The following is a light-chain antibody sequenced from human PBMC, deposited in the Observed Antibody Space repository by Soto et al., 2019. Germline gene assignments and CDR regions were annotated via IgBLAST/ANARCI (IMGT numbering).Light chain of an antibody. V-gene: IGLV2-14*03. CDR3: SSFTSSSTWL. J-gene: IGLJ3*02. CDR1: SSDVGGYNY. Sequence: QSALTQPASVSGSPGQSITISCTGTSSDVGGYNYVSWYQQHPGKAPKLMIYDVSNRPSAVSYRFSGSKSGNTASLTISGLQAEDDADYYCSSFTSSSTWLFGGGTKLTVL. CDR2: DVS.